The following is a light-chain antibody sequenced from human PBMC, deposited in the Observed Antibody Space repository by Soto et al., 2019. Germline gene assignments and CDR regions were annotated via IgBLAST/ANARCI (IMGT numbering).Light chain of an antibody. V-gene: IGLV2-14*03. CDR2: DVI. Sequence: QSVLTQPASVSGSPGQSITISCTGSSSDVGGYNYVSWYQQHPGKAPKLMIYDVIYRPSGVSNRFSGSKSGKKASLTISGLQAEDEADYYCSSYTSSSTLVVFGGGTKLTVL. CDR1: SSDVGGYNY. J-gene: IGLJ2*01. CDR3: SSYTSSSTLVV.